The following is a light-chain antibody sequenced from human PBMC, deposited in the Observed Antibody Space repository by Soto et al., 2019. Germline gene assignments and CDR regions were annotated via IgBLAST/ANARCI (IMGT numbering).Light chain of an antibody. J-gene: IGKJ2*01. CDR1: QSLVSSDGNSY. CDR3: MQGTHWPPT. V-gene: IGKV2-30*01. CDR2: KVS. Sequence: DVVMTQSPLSLPVTLGQPASISCRSSQSLVSSDGNSYLNWFHQRPGQSPRRLIYKVSNRDSGVPDRFSGSGSDTDFTLKISRVETEDVGVYYCMQGTHWPPTFGQGTKVDNK.